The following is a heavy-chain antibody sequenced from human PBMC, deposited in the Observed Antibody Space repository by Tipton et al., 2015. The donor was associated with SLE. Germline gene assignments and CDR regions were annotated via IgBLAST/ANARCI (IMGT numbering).Heavy chain of an antibody. V-gene: IGHV4-59*01. Sequence: LRLSCTVSGGSISSYYWSWIRQPPGKGLEWIGYIYYSGSTNYNPSLKSRVTISVDTSKNQFSLKLSSVTAADTAVYYCAREVGSGGYVFDYWGQGPLVTVPS. CDR1: GGSISSYY. CDR2: IYYSGST. J-gene: IGHJ4*02. D-gene: IGHD6-19*01. CDR3: AREVGSGGYVFDY.